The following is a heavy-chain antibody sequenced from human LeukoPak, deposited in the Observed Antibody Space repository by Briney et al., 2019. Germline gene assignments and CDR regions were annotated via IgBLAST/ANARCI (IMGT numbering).Heavy chain of an antibody. CDR3: ARTSRSSGWYDLARSDY. V-gene: IGHV3-48*04. CDR1: GFTFSSYA. J-gene: IGHJ4*02. CDR2: ISSSGSTI. D-gene: IGHD6-19*01. Sequence: GGSLRLSCAASGFTFSSYAMSWVRQAPGKGLEWVSYISSSGSTIYYADSVKGRFTISRDNAKNSLYLQMNSLRAEDTAVYYCARTSRSSGWYDLARSDYWGQGTLVTVSS.